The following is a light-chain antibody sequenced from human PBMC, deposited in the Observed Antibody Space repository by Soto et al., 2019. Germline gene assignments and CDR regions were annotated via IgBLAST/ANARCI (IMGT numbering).Light chain of an antibody. CDR3: QQRASWVT. Sequence: DFQMTQSPSTLSASVGDRVTITCRASQNIRSRLAWFQQKPGKAPKLLIYDASIRATGIPARFSGSGSETDFTLTISSLEPEDFAVYYCQQRASWVTFGQGTRLEIK. CDR2: DAS. V-gene: IGKV1-5*01. J-gene: IGKJ5*01. CDR1: QNIRSR.